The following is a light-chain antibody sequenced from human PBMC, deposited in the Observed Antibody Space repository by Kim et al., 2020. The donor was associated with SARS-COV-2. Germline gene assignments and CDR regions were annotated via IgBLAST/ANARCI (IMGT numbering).Light chain of an antibody. V-gene: IGLV3-1*01. CDR1: NFGDKY. CDR3: QAWDSSTHNYV. J-gene: IGLJ1*01. CDR2: QDN. Sequence: ASIPCSGYNFGDKYVSWYQQKPGPSPVVVIYQDNQRPSGIPERFSGSNSGNTATLTISGTQAMDEADYYCQAWDSSTHNYVFGAGTKVTVL.